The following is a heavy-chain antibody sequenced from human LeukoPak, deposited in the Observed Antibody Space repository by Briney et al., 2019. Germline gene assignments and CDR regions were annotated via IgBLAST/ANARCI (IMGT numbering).Heavy chain of an antibody. D-gene: IGHD5-18*01. Sequence: PSETLSLTCTVSGGSISSSSYYWGWIRQPPGKGLEWIGSIYYSGSTYYNPSLKSRVTISVDTSKNQFSLKLSSVTAADTAVYYCARGGYHAYYLDYWGQGSLVNVSS. J-gene: IGHJ4*02. CDR2: IYYSGST. V-gene: IGHV4-39*07. CDR3: ARGGYHAYYLDY. CDR1: GGSISSSSYY.